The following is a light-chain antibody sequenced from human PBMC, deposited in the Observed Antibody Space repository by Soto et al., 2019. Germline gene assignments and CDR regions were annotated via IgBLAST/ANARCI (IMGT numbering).Light chain of an antibody. CDR1: QSVSSY. CDR3: QQRSNWPPYT. J-gene: IGKJ2*01. Sequence: EIVLTQSPATLSLSPGERATLSCRASQSVSSYLAWYQQKPGQAPRLLIYDASNRATGIPARFSGSGSGTDFTLTISSLEHEVFAVYYCQQRSNWPPYTFGQGTKLEIK. V-gene: IGKV3-11*01. CDR2: DAS.